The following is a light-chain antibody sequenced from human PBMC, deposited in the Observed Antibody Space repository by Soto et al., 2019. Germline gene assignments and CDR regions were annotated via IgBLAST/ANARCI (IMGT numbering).Light chain of an antibody. CDR1: SSNIGSNY. Sequence: QTVVTQPPSASGTPGQRVTISCSGSSSNIGSNYVYWYQQLPGTAPKLLIYNNNQRPSGVPDRFSGSTSGTSASLAISGLRSEDEADYYCAVWDDTLTGYVFGTGTKLTVL. CDR3: AVWDDTLTGYV. CDR2: NNN. J-gene: IGLJ1*01. V-gene: IGLV1-47*02.